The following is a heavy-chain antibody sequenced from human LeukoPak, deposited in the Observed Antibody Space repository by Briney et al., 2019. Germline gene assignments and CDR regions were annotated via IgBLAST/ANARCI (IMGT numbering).Heavy chain of an antibody. D-gene: IGHD6-19*01. CDR2: IKQDGSEK. CDR1: GGSFSGYY. V-gene: IGHV3-7*01. Sequence: ETLSLTCAVYGGSFSGYYWSWIRQAPGKGLEWVANIKQDGSEKYYVDSVKGRFTISRDNAKNSLYLQMNSLRAEDTAVYYCARDTLIAVAGHFDYWGQGTLVTVSS. J-gene: IGHJ4*02. CDR3: ARDTLIAVAGHFDY.